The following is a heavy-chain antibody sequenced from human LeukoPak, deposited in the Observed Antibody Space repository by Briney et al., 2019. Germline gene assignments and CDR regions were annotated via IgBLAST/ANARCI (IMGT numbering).Heavy chain of an antibody. J-gene: IGHJ4*02. Sequence: PGGSLRLSCAASGFTFSSYAMHWVRQAPGKGLEWVAVISYDGSNKYYADSVKGRFTISRDNSKNTLYLQVNSLRAEDTAVYYCERDGEAAYGSFNFDYWGQGTLVTVSS. CDR3: ERDGEAAYGSFNFDY. CDR2: ISYDGSNK. CDR1: GFTFSSYA. D-gene: IGHD2-21*01. V-gene: IGHV3-30*04.